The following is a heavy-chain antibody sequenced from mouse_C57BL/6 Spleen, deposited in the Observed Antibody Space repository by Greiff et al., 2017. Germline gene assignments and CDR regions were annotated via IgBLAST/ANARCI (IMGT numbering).Heavy chain of an antibody. CDR1: GYSITSGYY. CDR2: ISYDGSN. CDR3: AREAGTVY. J-gene: IGHJ2*01. V-gene: IGHV3-6*01. Sequence: EVQVVESGPGLVKPSQSLSLTCSVTGYSITSGYYWNWIRQFPGNKLEWMGYISYDGSNNYNPSLKNRISITRDTSKNQFFLKLNSVTTEDTATYYCAREAGTVYWGQGTTLTVSS. D-gene: IGHD4-1*01.